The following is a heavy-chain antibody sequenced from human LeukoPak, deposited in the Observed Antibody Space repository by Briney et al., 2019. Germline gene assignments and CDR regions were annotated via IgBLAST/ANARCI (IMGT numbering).Heavy chain of an antibody. D-gene: IGHD2-15*01. V-gene: IGHV4-39*07. CDR1: GGSISSYY. Sequence: SETLSLTCTVSGGSISSYYWSWIRQPPGKGLEWIGSIYYSGTTYYSPSLKSRVTISADTSKNQFSLKLSSVTAADTAVYYCASGILLGYCSGGSCYGFPVWGQGTLVTVSS. CDR3: ASGILLGYCSGGSCYGFPV. CDR2: IYYSGTT. J-gene: IGHJ4*02.